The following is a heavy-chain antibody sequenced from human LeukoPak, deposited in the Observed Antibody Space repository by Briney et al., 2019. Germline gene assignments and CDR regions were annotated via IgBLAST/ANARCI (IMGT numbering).Heavy chain of an antibody. D-gene: IGHD2-2*02. CDR3: ARTRYTLDY. CDR2: INHSGST. CDR1: GGSFSGYY. J-gene: IGHJ4*02. V-gene: IGHV4-34*01. Sequence: SGTLSLTCAVYGGSFSGYYWSWIRQPPGKGLEWIGEINHSGSTNYNPSLKSRVTISVDTSKNQFSLKLSSVTAADTAVYYCARTRYTLDYWGQGTLVTVSS.